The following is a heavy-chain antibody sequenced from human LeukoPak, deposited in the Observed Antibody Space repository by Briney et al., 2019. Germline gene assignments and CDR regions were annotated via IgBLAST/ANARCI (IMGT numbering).Heavy chain of an antibody. D-gene: IGHD3-10*02. J-gene: IGHJ6*04. Sequence: PGGSLRLSCAASGFTFSSYEMNWVRQAPGKGLEWVSYISSSGSTIYYADSVKGRFTISRDNAKNSLYLQMNSLTAEDTAVYYFAELGITMIGGVWGKGTTVTISS. CDR3: AELGITMIGGV. V-gene: IGHV3-48*03. CDR2: ISSSGSTI. CDR1: GFTFSSYE.